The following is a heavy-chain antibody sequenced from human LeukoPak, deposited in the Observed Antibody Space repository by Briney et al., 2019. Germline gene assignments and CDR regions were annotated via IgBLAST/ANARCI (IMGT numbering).Heavy chain of an antibody. J-gene: IGHJ4*02. V-gene: IGHV3-23*01. Sequence: LSGRSLRLSCAASGFTFSSYAMSWVRQAPGKGLEWVSAISGSGGSTYYADSVKGRFTISRDNSKNTLYLQMNSLRAEDTAVYYCAKLEWFHYFDYWGQGTLVTVSS. D-gene: IGHD3-3*01. CDR2: ISGSGGST. CDR3: AKLEWFHYFDY. CDR1: GFTFSSYA.